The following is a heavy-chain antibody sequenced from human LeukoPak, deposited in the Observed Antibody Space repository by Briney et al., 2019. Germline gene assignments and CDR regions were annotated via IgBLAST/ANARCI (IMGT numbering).Heavy chain of an antibody. CDR1: GGSISSGGYY. D-gene: IGHD4-11*01. Sequence: ASQTLSLTCTVSGGSISSGGYYWSWIRQHPGKGLEWIGYIYYSGSTYYNPSLKSRVTISVDTSKNQFSLKLSSVTAADTAVYYCARGVLTTVSYYMDVWGKGTTVTVSS. V-gene: IGHV4-31*03. CDR3: ARGVLTTVSYYMDV. J-gene: IGHJ6*03. CDR2: IYYSGST.